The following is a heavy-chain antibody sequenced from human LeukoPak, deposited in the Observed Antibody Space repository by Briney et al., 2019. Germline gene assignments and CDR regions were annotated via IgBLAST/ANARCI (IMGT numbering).Heavy chain of an antibody. CDR1: DGSISTYF. CDR2: IHISGHT. D-gene: IGHD2-2*01. Sequence: SETLSLTCTVSDGSISTYFWSWIRQPAGKGLEWIGRIHISGHTIYNPSLKSRLTMSLDASKEQFSLALSSVTAADTAVYYCAGQLYDRAMDVWGQGTTVTVSS. V-gene: IGHV4-4*07. J-gene: IGHJ6*02. CDR3: AGQLYDRAMDV.